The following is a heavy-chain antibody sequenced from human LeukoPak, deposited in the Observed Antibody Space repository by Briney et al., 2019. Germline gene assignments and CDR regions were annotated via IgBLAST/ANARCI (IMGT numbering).Heavy chain of an antibody. V-gene: IGHV4-59*12. CDR2: YSGTT. CDR3: ARASYYDFWSGRTLDY. J-gene: IGHJ4*02. Sequence: SETLSLTCTVSGGSISSYYWSWIRQPPGKGLEWIGYYSGTTNYNPSLKSRVTISVDTSKNQFSLKLSSVTAADTAVYYCARASYYDFWSGRTLDYWGQGTLVTVSS. D-gene: IGHD3-3*01. CDR1: GGSISSYY.